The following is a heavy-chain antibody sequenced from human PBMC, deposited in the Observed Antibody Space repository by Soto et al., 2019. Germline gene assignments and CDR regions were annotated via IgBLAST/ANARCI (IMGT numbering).Heavy chain of an antibody. CDR2: ISPYNDQT. V-gene: IGHV1-18*01. CDR1: GYTFIRYG. Sequence: QVQLVQSASEVMKPGASVKVSCKASGYTFIRYGITWVRQAPGQRLEWMGWISPYNDQTIDAQKPQGRVTKTADTTTRTVYMQLRSLKSDGTAVYYCARGGYYDNVWGKLSHYGLDVWGQGTSVTVSS. CDR3: ARGGYYDNVWGKLSHYGLDV. J-gene: IGHJ6*02. D-gene: IGHD3-16*01.